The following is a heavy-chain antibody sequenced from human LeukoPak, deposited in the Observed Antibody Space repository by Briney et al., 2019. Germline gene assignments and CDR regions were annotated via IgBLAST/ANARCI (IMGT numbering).Heavy chain of an antibody. V-gene: IGHV1-8*01. Sequence: ASVKVSCKASGYTFTSYDINWVRQATGQGLEWMGWMNPNSGNTGYAQKFQGRVTMTRNTSTSTAYMELNSLRSEDTAVYYCAKIGSRYSSGWSQPKQFDYWGQGTLVTVSS. D-gene: IGHD6-19*01. CDR1: GYTFTSYD. J-gene: IGHJ4*02. CDR3: AKIGSRYSSGWSQPKQFDY. CDR2: MNPNSGNT.